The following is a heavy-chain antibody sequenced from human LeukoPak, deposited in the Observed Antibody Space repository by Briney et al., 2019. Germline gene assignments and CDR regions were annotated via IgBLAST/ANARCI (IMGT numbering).Heavy chain of an antibody. CDR1: GFTFDDYA. Sequence: PGRSLRLSCAASGFTFDDYAMHWVRQAPGKGLEWVSGISWNSGSIGYADSVKGRFTISRDNAKNSLYLQMNSLRAEDTAVYYCARLFIDYTTPIYYYYYMDVWGKGTTVTVSS. CDR2: ISWNSGSI. D-gene: IGHD4-11*01. CDR3: ARLFIDYTTPIYYYYYMDV. V-gene: IGHV3-9*01. J-gene: IGHJ6*03.